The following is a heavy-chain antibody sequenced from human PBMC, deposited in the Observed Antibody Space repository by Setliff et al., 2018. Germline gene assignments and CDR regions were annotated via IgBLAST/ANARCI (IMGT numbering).Heavy chain of an antibody. Sequence: PSETLSLTCTVSGGSISSRSYYWGWVRQSPVKGLEWIGNIYHTGKTYYNPSLKSRVTISIDTSKNYFSLRLTSVTAADTAMYFCARTLSGYLSYFDSWGQGTLVTVSS. CDR2: IYHTGKT. J-gene: IGHJ4*02. V-gene: IGHV4-39*02. CDR1: GGSISSRSYY. D-gene: IGHD5-12*01. CDR3: ARTLSGYLSYFDS.